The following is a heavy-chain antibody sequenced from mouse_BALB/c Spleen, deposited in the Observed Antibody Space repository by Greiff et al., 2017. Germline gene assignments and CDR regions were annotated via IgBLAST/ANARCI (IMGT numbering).Heavy chain of an antibody. V-gene: IGHV5-6-5*01. D-gene: IGHD1-1*01. Sequence: EVKLVESGGGLVKPGGSLKLSCAASGFTFSSYAMSWVRQTPEKRLEWVASISSGGSTYYPDSVKGRFTISRDNARNILYLQMSSLRSEDTAMYYCARGWDYYGSSPMDYWGQGTSVTVSS. J-gene: IGHJ4*01. CDR1: GFTFSSYA. CDR3: ARGWDYYGSSPMDY. CDR2: ISSGGST.